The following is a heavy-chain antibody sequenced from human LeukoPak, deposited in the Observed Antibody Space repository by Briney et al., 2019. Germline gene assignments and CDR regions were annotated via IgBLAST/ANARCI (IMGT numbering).Heavy chain of an antibody. J-gene: IGHJ3*02. Sequence: GGSLRLSCAASGFTVSNNYMNWVRQAPGKGLEWVSVIYSGGSTYYADSVKGRFTISRDNSKNTLYLQMNSLRAEDTAVYYCARGEYSSSSWYPGDAFDIWGQGTMVTVSS. D-gene: IGHD6-13*01. CDR1: GFTVSNNY. CDR3: ARGEYSSSSWYPGDAFDI. CDR2: IYSGGST. V-gene: IGHV3-66*01.